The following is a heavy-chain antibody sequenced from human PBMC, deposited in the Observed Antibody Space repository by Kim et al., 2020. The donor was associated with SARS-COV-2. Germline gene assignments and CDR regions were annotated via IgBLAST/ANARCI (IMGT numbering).Heavy chain of an antibody. CDR3: ARDRRGDYYYGMDV. CDR1: GFTFSSYW. Sequence: GGSLRLSCAASGFTFSSYWMSWVRQAPGEGLEWVANIKQDGSEKYYVDSVKGRFTISRDNAKNSLYLQMNSLRAEDTAVYYCARDRRGDYYYGMDVWGQGTTVTVSS. D-gene: IGHD3-10*01. CDR2: IKQDGSEK. J-gene: IGHJ6*02. V-gene: IGHV3-7*03.